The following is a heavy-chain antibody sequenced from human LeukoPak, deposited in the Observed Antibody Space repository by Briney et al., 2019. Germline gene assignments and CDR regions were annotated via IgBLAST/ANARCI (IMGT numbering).Heavy chain of an antibody. J-gene: IGHJ4*02. D-gene: IGHD5-18*01. CDR1: GFTFSSYG. V-gene: IGHV3-33*01. CDR2: KWYDGSNK. Sequence: GSLRLSCAASGFTFSSYGMHWVRQAPGKGLEWVAVKWYDGSNKYYADSVKGRFTISRDNSKNTLYLQMNSLRAEDTAVYYCARRGYSYADGYFDYWGQGTLVTVSS. CDR3: ARRGYSYADGYFDY.